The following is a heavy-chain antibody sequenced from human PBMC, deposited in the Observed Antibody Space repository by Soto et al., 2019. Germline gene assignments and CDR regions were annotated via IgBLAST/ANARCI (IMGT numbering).Heavy chain of an antibody. CDR3: ARQGEYCSTTSCYGNDY. J-gene: IGHJ4*02. V-gene: IGHV4-59*08. CDR2: IHSSGNT. CDR1: GASISSYS. D-gene: IGHD2-2*01. Sequence: QVQPQESGPGLVKPSETLSLTCSVSGASISSYSWSWIRQPPGKGLEWIGYIHSSGNTNYSPSLTSRASVSVDTSKNHLSLKLSSVTAADTAVYYCARQGEYCSTTSCYGNDYWGQGTLVIVSS.